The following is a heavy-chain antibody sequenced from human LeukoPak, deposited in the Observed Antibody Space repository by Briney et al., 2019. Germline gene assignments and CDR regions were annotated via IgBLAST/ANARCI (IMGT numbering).Heavy chain of an antibody. V-gene: IGHV3-23*01. CDR2: ISGSSGST. J-gene: IGHJ5*02. D-gene: IGHD6-19*01. CDR3: AKMAVAGSHNWFDP. CDR1: GFTFSSYV. Sequence: PGGSLRLSCAASGFTFSSYVMSWVRQAPGKGLEWVSGISGSSGSTYYADSVKGRFTISRDNSKNTVNLQMNSMRVEDTAVYYCAKMAVAGSHNWFDPWGQGTLVTVSS.